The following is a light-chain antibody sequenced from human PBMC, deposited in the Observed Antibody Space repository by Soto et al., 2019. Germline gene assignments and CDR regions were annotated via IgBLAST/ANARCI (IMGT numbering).Light chain of an antibody. V-gene: IGKV3-20*01. J-gene: IGKJ4*01. CDR3: QQHCISPLT. CDR1: QRLSSSY. CDR2: GAS. Sequence: EVVLAQSPGTLSLSPGERATLSCRASQRLSSSYLAWYQQKPGQAPRLLIYGASSRATGIPDRFSGSGSGTDFTLTISRLEPEDFAVYYCQQHCISPLTFGGGTKVEIK.